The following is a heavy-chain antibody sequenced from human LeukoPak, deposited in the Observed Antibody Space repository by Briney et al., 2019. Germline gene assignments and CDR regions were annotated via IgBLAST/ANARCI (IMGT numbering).Heavy chain of an antibody. CDR1: GFTFSSYG. CDR3: AKTPIAVAGRAVDY. CDR2: IRYDGSNK. J-gene: IGHJ4*02. Sequence: GGSLRLSCAASGFTFSSYGMHWVPQAPGKGLEWVAFIRYDGSNKYYADSVKGRFTISRDNSKNTLYLQMNSLRAEDTAVYYCAKTPIAVAGRAVDYSGQGTLVSVSS. D-gene: IGHD6-19*01. V-gene: IGHV3-30*02.